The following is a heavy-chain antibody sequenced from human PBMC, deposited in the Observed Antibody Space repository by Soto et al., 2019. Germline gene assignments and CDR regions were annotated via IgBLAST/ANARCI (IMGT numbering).Heavy chain of an antibody. J-gene: IGHJ4*02. CDR2: IYYSGST. Sequence: QLQLQESGPELVKPSETLSLTCTVSGGSVSSSSYDWGWIRQPPGKGLEWIGIIYYSGSTYYNPSLKSRVTVSGDTSKSQFSLRLSSVTAADTAVYYCARHVDYGDYHTDYWGQGTLVTVSS. V-gene: IGHV4-39*01. D-gene: IGHD4-17*01. CDR1: GGSVSSSSYD. CDR3: ARHVDYGDYHTDY.